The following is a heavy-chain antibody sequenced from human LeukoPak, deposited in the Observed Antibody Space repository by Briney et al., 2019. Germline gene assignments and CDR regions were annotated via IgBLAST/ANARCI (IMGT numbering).Heavy chain of an antibody. V-gene: IGHV4-31*03. CDR1: GGSISSGGYY. Sequence: ASQTLSLTCTVSGGSISSGGYYWSWIRQHPGKGLEWIGEINHSGSTNYNPSLKSRVTISVDTSKNQFSLKLSSVTAADTAVYYCARAHSGSYFYWGQGTLVTVSS. J-gene: IGHJ4*02. CDR2: INHSGST. D-gene: IGHD1-26*01. CDR3: ARAHSGSYFY.